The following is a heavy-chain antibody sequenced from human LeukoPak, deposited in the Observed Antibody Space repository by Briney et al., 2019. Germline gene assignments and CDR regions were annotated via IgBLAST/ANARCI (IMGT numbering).Heavy chain of an antibody. CDR1: GFTFDDYA. Sequence: HPGGSLRLSCAASGFTFDDYAMHWVRQAPGKGLEWVSGISWNSGSIGYADSVKGRFTISRDNAKNSLYLQMNSLRAEDTALYYCAKAKTPRRPYYYDSKAYYFDYWGQGTLVTVSS. CDR2: ISWNSGSI. D-gene: IGHD3-22*01. CDR3: AKAKTPRRPYYYDSKAYYFDY. V-gene: IGHV3-9*01. J-gene: IGHJ4*02.